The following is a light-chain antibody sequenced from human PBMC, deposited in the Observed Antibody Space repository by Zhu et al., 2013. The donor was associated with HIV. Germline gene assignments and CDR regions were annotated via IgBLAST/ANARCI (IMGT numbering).Light chain of an antibody. Sequence: AIQLTQSPSPLSASVGDRVTITCRASQDIASDLAWYQQKSGRAPELLIYDASTLERGVPSKFSGRGYGTEFTLTISSLQTDDFATYYCQQYNSYSGTFGQGTKLE. CDR1: QDIASD. V-gene: IGKV1-13*02. CDR3: QQYNSYSGT. CDR2: DAS. J-gene: IGKJ2*02.